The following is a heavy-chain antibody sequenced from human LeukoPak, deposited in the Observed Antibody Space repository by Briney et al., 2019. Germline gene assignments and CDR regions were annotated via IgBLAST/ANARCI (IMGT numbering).Heavy chain of an antibody. D-gene: IGHD4-17*01. CDR3: ASTGRPISDYGDYYFDY. CDR1: GYTFTGYY. Sequence: ASVKVSCKASGYTFTGYYMHWVRQAPGQGLEWMGWINPNSGGTNYAQKFQGRVTITADKSTSTAYMELSSLRSEDTAVYYCASTGRPISDYGDYYFDYWGQGTLVTVSS. J-gene: IGHJ4*02. CDR2: INPNSGGT. V-gene: IGHV1-2*02.